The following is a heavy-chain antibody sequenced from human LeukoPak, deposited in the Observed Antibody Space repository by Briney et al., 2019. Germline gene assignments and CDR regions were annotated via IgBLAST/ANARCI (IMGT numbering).Heavy chain of an antibody. J-gene: IGHJ4*02. CDR1: GGSISSYY. Sequence: SETLSLTCTVSGGSISSYYWSWIRQPPGKGLEWIGYIYTSGSTNYKPSLKSRVTISVDTSKNQFSLKLSSVTAADTAVYYCARHKWVAGYYFDYWGQGTLVTVSS. CDR2: IYTSGST. D-gene: IGHD6-19*01. CDR3: ARHKWVAGYYFDY. V-gene: IGHV4-4*09.